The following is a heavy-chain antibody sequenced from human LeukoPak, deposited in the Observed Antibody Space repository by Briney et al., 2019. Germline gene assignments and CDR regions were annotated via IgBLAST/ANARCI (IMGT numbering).Heavy chain of an antibody. Sequence: GGSLRLSCAASGYTFNSYAMSWVRQAPGKGLEWVAGISGSTYRTYYADYVKGRFTISRDNSKNTLYLQMNGLRAEDTAVYYCAKRLLHYFDSWGQGTLVTVSS. D-gene: IGHD2-15*01. CDR3: AKRLLHYFDS. J-gene: IGHJ4*02. CDR2: ISGSTYRT. V-gene: IGHV3-23*01. CDR1: GYTFNSYA.